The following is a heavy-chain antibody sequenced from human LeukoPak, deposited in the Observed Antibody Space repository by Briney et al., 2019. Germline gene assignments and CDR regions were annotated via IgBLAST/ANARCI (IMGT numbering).Heavy chain of an antibody. CDR2: INPNSGGT. CDR3: ARDGIRDTAMVNWFDP. D-gene: IGHD5-18*01. V-gene: IGHV1-2*02. J-gene: IGHJ5*02. CDR1: GYTFTGYY. Sequence: ASVKVSCKASGYTFTGYYMHWVRQAPGQGLEWMGWINPNSGGTNYAQKFQGRVTMTTDTSTSTACMELRSLRSDDTAVYYCARDGIRDTAMVNWFDPWGQGTLVTVSS.